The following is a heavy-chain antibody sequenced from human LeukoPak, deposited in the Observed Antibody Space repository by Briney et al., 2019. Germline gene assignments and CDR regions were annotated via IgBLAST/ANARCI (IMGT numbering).Heavy chain of an antibody. Sequence: PGGSLRLSCAASGFTFRSYWMTWVRQAPGKGLEWVASIKYDGSDKYYVDSVKGRFTISRDNAKNSLYLQMNSLRAEDTAVYYCARESPEWRYFDYWGQGTLVTVSS. CDR1: GFTFRSYW. V-gene: IGHV3-7*01. D-gene: IGHD2-8*01. J-gene: IGHJ4*02. CDR2: IKYDGSDK. CDR3: ARESPEWRYFDY.